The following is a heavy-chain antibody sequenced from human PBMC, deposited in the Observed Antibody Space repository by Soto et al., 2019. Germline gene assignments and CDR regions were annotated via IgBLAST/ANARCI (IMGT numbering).Heavy chain of an antibody. D-gene: IGHD2-21*01. J-gene: IGHJ6*03. CDR3: ARGSYLSYYYYMDV. CDR1: GGSISSYY. V-gene: IGHV4-59*01. CDR2: IYYSGST. Sequence: SETLSLTCTVSGGSISSYYWSWIRQPPGKGLEWIGYIYYSGSTNYNPSLKSRVTISVDTSKNQFSLKLSSVTAADTAVYYCARGSYLSYYYYMDVWGKGTTVTVSS.